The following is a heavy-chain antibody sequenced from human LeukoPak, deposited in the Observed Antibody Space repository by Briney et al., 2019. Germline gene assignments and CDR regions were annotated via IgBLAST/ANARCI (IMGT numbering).Heavy chain of an antibody. CDR2: IYYSGST. CDR3: ARDHRNDYSNHEMDEYFQH. Sequence: SETLSLTCTVSGGSISSYYWSWIRQPPGKGLEWIGYIYYSGSTNHNPSLKSRVTISVDTSKNQFSLKLSSVTAADTAVYYCARDHRNDYSNHEMDEYFQHWGQGTLVTVSS. D-gene: IGHD4-11*01. CDR1: GGSISSYY. V-gene: IGHV4-59*01. J-gene: IGHJ1*01.